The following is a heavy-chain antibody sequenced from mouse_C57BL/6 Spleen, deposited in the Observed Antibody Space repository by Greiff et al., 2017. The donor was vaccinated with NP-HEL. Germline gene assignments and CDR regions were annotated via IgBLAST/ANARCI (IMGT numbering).Heavy chain of an antibody. V-gene: IGHV5-17*01. CDR2: ISSGSSTI. Sequence: DVMLVESGGGLVKPGGSLKLSCAASGFTFSDYGMHWVRQAPEKGLEWVAYISSGSSTIYYADTVKGRFTISRDNAKNTLFLQMTSLRSEDTAMYYCAGDYYGSSNFDYWGQGTTLTVSS. J-gene: IGHJ2*01. CDR3: AGDYYGSSNFDY. D-gene: IGHD1-1*01. CDR1: GFTFSDYG.